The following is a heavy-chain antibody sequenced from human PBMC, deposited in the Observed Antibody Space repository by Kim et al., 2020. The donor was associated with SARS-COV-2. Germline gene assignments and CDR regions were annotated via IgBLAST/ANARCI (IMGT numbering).Heavy chain of an antibody. V-gene: IGHV4-39*01. D-gene: IGHD6-13*01. CDR3: ARQRSSWYGYYFDY. Sequence: SETLSLTCTVSGGSISSSSYYWGWIRQPPGKGLEWIGSIYYSGSTYYNPSLKSRVTISVDTSKNQFSLKLSSVTAADTAVYYCARQRSSWYGYYFDYWGQGTLVTVSS. J-gene: IGHJ4*02. CDR2: IYYSGST. CDR1: GGSISSSSYY.